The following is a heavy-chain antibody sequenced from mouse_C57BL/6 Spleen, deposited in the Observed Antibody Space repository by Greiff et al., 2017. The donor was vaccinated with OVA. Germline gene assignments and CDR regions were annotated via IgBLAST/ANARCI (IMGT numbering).Heavy chain of an antibody. J-gene: IGHJ2*01. V-gene: IGHV1-82*01. D-gene: IGHD1-1*01. CDR1: GYAFSSSW. CDR3: AREFYDGSSPYFDY. Sequence: QVQLQQSGPELVKPGASVKISCKASGYAFSSSWMNWVKQRPGKGLEWIGRIYPGDGDTNYNGKFKGKATLTADKSSSTAYMQLSSLTSEDSAVYFCAREFYDGSSPYFDYWGQGTTLTVSS. CDR2: IYPGDGDT.